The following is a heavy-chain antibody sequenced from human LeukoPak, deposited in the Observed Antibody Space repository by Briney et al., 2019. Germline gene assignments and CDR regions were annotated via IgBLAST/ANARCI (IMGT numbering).Heavy chain of an antibody. CDR1: GFTFSSYA. CDR2: VSGSGGST. D-gene: IGHD3-9*01. Sequence: GGSLRLSCAASGFTFSSYAMSWVRQASGKGLERVSHVSGSGGSTYYADSVKGRFTISRDNSKNALYLQMNSLRGDDTAVYYCAKRTDVLTGYYNAWGLGTLVTVSS. J-gene: IGHJ5*02. CDR3: AKRTDVLTGYYNA. V-gene: IGHV3-23*01.